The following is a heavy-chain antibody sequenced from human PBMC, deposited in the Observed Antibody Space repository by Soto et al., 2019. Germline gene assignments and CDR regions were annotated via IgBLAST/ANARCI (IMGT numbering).Heavy chain of an antibody. D-gene: IGHD1-1*01. Sequence: LRLSCAASGFTFSDYYMSWIRQAPGKGLEWVSYISSSGSTIYYADSVKGRFTISRDNAKNSLYLQMNSLRAEDTAVYYCASNLEIITSQNVFDYWGQGTLVTVSS. J-gene: IGHJ4*02. V-gene: IGHV3-11*01. CDR1: GFTFSDYY. CDR2: ISSSGSTI. CDR3: ASNLEIITSQNVFDY.